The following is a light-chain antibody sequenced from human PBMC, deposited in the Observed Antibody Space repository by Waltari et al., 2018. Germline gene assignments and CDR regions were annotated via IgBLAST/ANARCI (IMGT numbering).Light chain of an antibody. Sequence: TVLTQSPGTLSLSPGERATLSGTASDSVGIYLAWYQQKPGQAPRLLIYHASNRATGIPDRFSGSGSGTDFSLTISRLEPEDFAVYYCQKYVSLPATFGQGTKVEI. V-gene: IGKV3-20*01. J-gene: IGKJ1*01. CDR2: HAS. CDR1: DSVGIY. CDR3: QKYVSLPAT.